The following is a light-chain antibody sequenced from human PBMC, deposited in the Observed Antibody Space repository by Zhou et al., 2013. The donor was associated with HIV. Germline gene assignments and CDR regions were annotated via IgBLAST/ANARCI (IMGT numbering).Light chain of an antibody. CDR1: QDISNH. CDR3: QQYYSYPQLT. V-gene: IGKV1-39*01. CDR2: GAS. Sequence: DIQMTQSPSSLSAFVGDRVTITCQASQDISNHLNWYQQKPGKAPKLLIYGASSLQSGLPSRFSGSGSGTGFTLTISSLQPEDFATYYCQQYYSYPQLTFGGGTKVEIK. J-gene: IGKJ4*01.